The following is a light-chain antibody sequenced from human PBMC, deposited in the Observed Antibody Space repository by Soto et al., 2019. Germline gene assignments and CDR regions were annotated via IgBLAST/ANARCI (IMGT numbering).Light chain of an antibody. CDR2: DNN. J-gene: IGLJ3*02. V-gene: IGLV1-51*01. Sequence: QSVLTQPPSVSAAPGQKVTISCSGSSSNIGNNYVSWYQQLPGTAPKLLIYDNNKRPSGIPDRFPGSKSGTSATLGITGLQTGDEADYYCGTWDSSLSAEWVFGGGTKLTVL. CDR1: SSNIGNNY. CDR3: GTWDSSLSAEWV.